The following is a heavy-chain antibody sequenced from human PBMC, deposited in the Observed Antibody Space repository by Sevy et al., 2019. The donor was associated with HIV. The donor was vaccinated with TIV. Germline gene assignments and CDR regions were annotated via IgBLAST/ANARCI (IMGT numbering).Heavy chain of an antibody. CDR2: LSYDDSDE. V-gene: IGHV3-30-3*02. Sequence: GGSLRLSCAASGFIFSTSPMHWVRQAPGKGLEYVAILSYDDSDENYADSVKGRFTISRDNSKNTLYLQMNSLRTEDTAVYHCAKDDLGSIDYWGQGTLVTVSS. D-gene: IGHD3-10*01. J-gene: IGHJ4*02. CDR3: AKDDLGSIDY. CDR1: GFIFSTSP.